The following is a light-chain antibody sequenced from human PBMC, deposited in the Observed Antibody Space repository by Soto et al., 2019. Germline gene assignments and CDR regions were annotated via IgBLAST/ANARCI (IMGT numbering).Light chain of an antibody. J-gene: IGLJ1*01. Sequence: QSALTQPASVSGSPGQSITMSCTGTSSDVGSYNLVSWYQQHPGKAPELMIYEVSKRPSGVSNRFSGSKSGNTASLTISGLQAEDEADYHCCSYAPSSTYVFGTGTKVTVL. CDR1: SSDVGSYNL. CDR2: EVS. CDR3: CSYAPSSTYV. V-gene: IGLV2-23*02.